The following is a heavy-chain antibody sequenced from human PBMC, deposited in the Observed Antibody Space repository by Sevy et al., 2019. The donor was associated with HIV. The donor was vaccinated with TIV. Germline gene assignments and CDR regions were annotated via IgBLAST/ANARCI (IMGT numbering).Heavy chain of an antibody. D-gene: IGHD2-2*02. CDR3: GGDRDCSSTCCYTGVRGYFDY. CDR2: IKQDGSEK. Sequence: GGSLRLSCAASGFTFSYYWMSWVRQAPGKGPEWVANIKQDGSEKYYVDSVKGRLTISRDNAKNSLYLRMNSLRAEDTAVYYCGGDRDCSSTCCYTGVRGYFDYWGQGTLVTVSS. CDR1: GFTFSYYW. J-gene: IGHJ4*02. V-gene: IGHV3-7*01.